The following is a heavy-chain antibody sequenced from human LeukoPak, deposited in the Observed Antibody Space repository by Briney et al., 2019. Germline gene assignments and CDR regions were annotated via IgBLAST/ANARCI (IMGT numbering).Heavy chain of an antibody. CDR3: ARGGRYCSSTSCYGSAVPNWFDP. J-gene: IGHJ5*02. V-gene: IGHV1-2*02. CDR2: INPNSGGT. CDR1: GYTFTGYY. D-gene: IGHD2-2*01. Sequence: GASVKVSCKASGYTFTGYYMHWVRQAPGQGLEWMGWINPNSGGTNYAQKFQGRVTMTGDTSISTAYMELSRLRSDDTAVYYCARGGRYCSSTSCYGSAVPNWFDPWGQGTLVTVSS.